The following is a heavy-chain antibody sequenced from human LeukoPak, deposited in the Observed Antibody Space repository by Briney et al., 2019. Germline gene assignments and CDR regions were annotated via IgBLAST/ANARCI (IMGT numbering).Heavy chain of an antibody. V-gene: IGHV3-13*01. D-gene: IGHD5-18*01. CDR1: GFTLGSHD. Sequence: EGSLRLSCTASGFTLGSHDMHWVRQIPGQGLEWVAAVSSGFHAFFADSVQGRFTVSREDARNSLYLQMNSLRAGDTAVYYCVREARGYHYTYFDYWGQGTLVTVSS. J-gene: IGHJ4*02. CDR2: VSSGFHA. CDR3: VREARGYHYTYFDY.